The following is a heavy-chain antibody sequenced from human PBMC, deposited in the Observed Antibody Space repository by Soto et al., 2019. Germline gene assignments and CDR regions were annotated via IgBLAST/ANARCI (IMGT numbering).Heavy chain of an antibody. D-gene: IGHD6-19*01. J-gene: IGHJ4*02. V-gene: IGHV1-18*01. Sequence: GASVKVSCKASGYTFTSYGISWVRQAPGKRLEWMGGFDPENGETKYAQKFQGRVTITGDTSAGTAYMELSSLRSEDTAVYYCARDPGESSGPFEYFDYWGQGTLVTVSS. CDR3: ARDPGESSGPFEYFDY. CDR2: FDPENGET. CDR1: GYTFTSYG.